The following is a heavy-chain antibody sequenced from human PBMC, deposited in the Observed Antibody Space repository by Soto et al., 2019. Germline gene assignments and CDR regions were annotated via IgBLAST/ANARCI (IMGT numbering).Heavy chain of an antibody. CDR2: FTPILGVA. V-gene: IGHV1-69*02. CDR1: GVTFNNST. CDR3: ARPSTTATGGVEH. D-gene: IGHD2-8*02. J-gene: IGHJ4*02. Sequence: QVQLVQSGAEVKQPGSSVKVSYKASGVTFNNSTVNWVRQAPGQGLEWMGRFTPILGVANNAQKFQGRLTLSVEKSTSTAYMELSSLRSEDTAVYYCARPSTTATGGVEHWGQGTLVIVSS.